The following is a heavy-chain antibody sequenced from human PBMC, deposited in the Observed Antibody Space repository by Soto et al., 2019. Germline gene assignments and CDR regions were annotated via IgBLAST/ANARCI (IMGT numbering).Heavy chain of an antibody. CDR2: ISYDGSNK. CDR3: APWFGAFDY. V-gene: IGHV3-30*03. CDR1: GFTFSSYG. Sequence: QSGGSLSLSCAASGFTFSSYGMHWVRQAPGKGLEWVAVISYDGSNKYYADSVKGRFTISRDNSKNTLYLQMNSLRAEDTAVYYCAPWFGAFDYWGQGTLVTVSS. J-gene: IGHJ4*02. D-gene: IGHD3-10*01.